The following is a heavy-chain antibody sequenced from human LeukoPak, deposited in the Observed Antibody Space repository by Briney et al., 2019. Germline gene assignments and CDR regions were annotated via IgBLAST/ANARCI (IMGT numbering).Heavy chain of an antibody. CDR3: AKDSAPYYYDSSGYSQGY. V-gene: IGHV3-23*01. CDR2: ISGSGGST. CDR1: GFTFSSYA. D-gene: IGHD3-22*01. Sequence: PGGSLRLSCAASGFTFSSYAMSWVRQAPGKGLEWVSAISGSGGSTYYADSVKGRFTISRDNSKNTLYLQMNSLRAEDTAVYYCAKDSAPYYYDSSGYSQGYWGQGTLATVSS. J-gene: IGHJ4*02.